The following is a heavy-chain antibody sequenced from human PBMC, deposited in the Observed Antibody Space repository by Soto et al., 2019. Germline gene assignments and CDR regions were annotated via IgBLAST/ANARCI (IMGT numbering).Heavy chain of an antibody. CDR3: ARGGPELATIGSFDY. Sequence: ASVKVSCKASGYSFTGYYIHWVRQAPGQGLEWIGRIIPSDGSTHYAQRFQDRVIMTRDTSTSTVYMELNSLRSEDSAVYYCARGGPELATIGSFDYWGQGTLVTVSS. V-gene: IGHV1-46*01. CDR1: GYSFTGYY. CDR2: IIPSDGST. J-gene: IGHJ4*02. D-gene: IGHD5-12*01.